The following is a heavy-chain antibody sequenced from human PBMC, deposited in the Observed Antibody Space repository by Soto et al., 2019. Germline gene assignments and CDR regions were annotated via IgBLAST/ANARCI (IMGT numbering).Heavy chain of an antibody. D-gene: IGHD1-1*01. CDR1: GYTFTDYN. J-gene: IGHJ4*02. CDR3: ARHRFTSGSDYFDY. CDR2: INPRNGDA. V-gene: IGHV1-2*02. Sequence: ASVKVSCKSSGYTFTDYNLHWVRQAPGQGLEWMGSINPRNGDAVSPQKFQARVTMTRDASTTTAYMELIRLTSPDTAVYYCARHRFTSGSDYFDYWGQGTVVTVSS.